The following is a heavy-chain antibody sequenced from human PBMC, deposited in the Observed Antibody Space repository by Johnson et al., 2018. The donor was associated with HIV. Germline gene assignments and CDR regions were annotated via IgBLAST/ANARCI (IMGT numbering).Heavy chain of an antibody. J-gene: IGHJ3*02. V-gene: IGHV3-15*01. CDR3: ARDRPGQQLVRGGAFDI. CDR1: GFTVTNAW. Sequence: VQLVESGGGLVKPGGSLRLSCGPSGFTVTNAWMNWVRQAPGKGLEWVGRIKSKTDGGTTDYAAPVTGRFAISSDDSKNTLYVQMNSLRAEDTAVYYCARDRPGQQLVRGGAFDIWGQGTMVTVSS. CDR2: IKSKTDGGTT. D-gene: IGHD6-13*01.